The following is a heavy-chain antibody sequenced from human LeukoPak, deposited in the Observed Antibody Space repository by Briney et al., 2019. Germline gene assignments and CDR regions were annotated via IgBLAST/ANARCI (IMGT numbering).Heavy chain of an antibody. J-gene: IGHJ4*02. D-gene: IGHD3-10*01. CDR1: GGTFSSYA. V-gene: IGHV1-69*04. CDR3: ARDHPGDY. Sequence: ASVKVSCKASGGTFSSYAISWVRQAPGQGLEWMGRIFPILGIANYAQKFQGRVTITADKSTSTAYMELSSLRSEDTAVYYCARDHPGDYWGQGTLVTVSS. CDR2: IFPILGIA.